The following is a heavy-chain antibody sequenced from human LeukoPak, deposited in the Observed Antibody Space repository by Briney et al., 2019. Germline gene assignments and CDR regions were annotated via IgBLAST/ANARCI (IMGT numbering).Heavy chain of an antibody. CDR3: AKTAVAEYYFDY. CDR1: GYTFTSYG. V-gene: IGHV1-18*01. Sequence: ASVKVSCKASGYTFTSYGISWVRQAPGQGLEWMGWISAYNGNTNYAQKLQGRVTMTTDTSTSTAYMELRSLRSDDTAVYYCAKTAVAEYYFDYWGQGTLVTVSS. D-gene: IGHD6-19*01. J-gene: IGHJ4*02. CDR2: ISAYNGNT.